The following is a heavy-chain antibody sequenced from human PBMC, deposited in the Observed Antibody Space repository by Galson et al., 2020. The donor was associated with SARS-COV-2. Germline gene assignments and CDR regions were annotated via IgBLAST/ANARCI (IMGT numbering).Heavy chain of an antibody. V-gene: IGHV5-51*01. Sequence: GESLKISCKGSGYSFIGYWIGWVRQMPGKGLEWMGIIYPGDSDSRYSPSFQGQVTFSADRSTGAAYLQWNTLKASDSATYYCARLPRDDSGGTTDYYFDHWGQGTLVTVSS. CDR2: IYPGDSDS. J-gene: IGHJ4*02. D-gene: IGHD3-22*01. CDR1: GYSFIGYW. CDR3: ARLPRDDSGGTTDYYFDH.